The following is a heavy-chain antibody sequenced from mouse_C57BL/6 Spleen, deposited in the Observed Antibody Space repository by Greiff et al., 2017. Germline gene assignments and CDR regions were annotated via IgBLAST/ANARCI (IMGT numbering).Heavy chain of an antibody. Sequence: VQLQQSGPELVKPGASVKISCKASGYSFTSYYIHWVKQRPGQGLEWIGWIYPGSGTTKYHEKFKGKATLTADTSSSTAYMQLSSLTSEDSAVYYCARQDSYYAMDYWGQGTSVTVSS. V-gene: IGHV1-66*01. CDR2: IYPGSGTT. J-gene: IGHJ4*01. CDR3: ARQDSYYAMDY. CDR1: GYSFTSYY.